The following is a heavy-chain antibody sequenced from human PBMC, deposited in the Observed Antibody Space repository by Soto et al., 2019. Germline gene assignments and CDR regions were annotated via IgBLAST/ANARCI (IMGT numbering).Heavy chain of an antibody. V-gene: IGHV1-69*06. CDR1: GGTFSSYA. D-gene: IGHD3-3*01. CDR3: AAHLYDFWSGYSFDP. CDR2: VIPIFGTA. J-gene: IGHJ5*02. Sequence: ASVKVSCKASGGTFSSYAISWVRQAPGQGLEWMGGVIPIFGTANYAQKFQGRVTITADKSTSTAYMELSSLRSEDTAVYYCAAHLYDFWSGYSFDPWGQGTLVTVSS.